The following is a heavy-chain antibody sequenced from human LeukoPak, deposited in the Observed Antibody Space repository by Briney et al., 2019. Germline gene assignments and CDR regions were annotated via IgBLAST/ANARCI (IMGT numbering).Heavy chain of an antibody. CDR2: IYHSGST. CDR1: GYSISSGYY. V-gene: IGHV4-38-2*02. D-gene: IGHD3-22*01. CDR3: ARDQTYYYDSTWFWFDP. Sequence: PSETLSLTCAVPGYSISSGYYWGWIRQPPGKGLEWIGSIYHSGSTYYNPSLKSRVTISVDTSKNQFSLKLSSVTAADTAVYYCARDQTYYYDSTWFWFDPWGQGTLVTVSS. J-gene: IGHJ5*02.